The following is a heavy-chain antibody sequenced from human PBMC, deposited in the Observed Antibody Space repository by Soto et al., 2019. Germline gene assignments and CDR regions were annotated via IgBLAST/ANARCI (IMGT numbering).Heavy chain of an antibody. CDR3: AKECSDWDYVRYFDS. V-gene: IGHV3-23*01. CDR2: ISADGGRT. J-gene: IGHJ4*02. Sequence: EVQLLESGGGLVQPGGSLRLSCAASGFTFSSYRMSWVRQAPGKGLEWVSGISADGGRTFYTDSVKGRLTISRDNSMNTLYLQMNSLRADDTAVYYCAKECSDWDYVRYFDSWGQGTLVTVSS. D-gene: IGHD1-7*01. CDR1: GFTFSSYR.